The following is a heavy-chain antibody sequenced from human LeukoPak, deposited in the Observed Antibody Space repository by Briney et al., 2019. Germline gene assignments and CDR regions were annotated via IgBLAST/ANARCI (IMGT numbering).Heavy chain of an antibody. V-gene: IGHV3-53*01. J-gene: IGHJ4*02. D-gene: IGHD3-22*01. CDR1: GLAHSSKS. CDR3: ARDRDTSGYIFDY. Sequence: PGGSLRLSCAASGLAHSSKSMRWVRQAPGKGLEWVSVIYSSGATFYADSVRGRFTISRDNSKNTVDLQMNSLRAEDTAVYYCARDRDTSGYIFDYWGRGTLVTVSS. CDR2: IYSSGAT.